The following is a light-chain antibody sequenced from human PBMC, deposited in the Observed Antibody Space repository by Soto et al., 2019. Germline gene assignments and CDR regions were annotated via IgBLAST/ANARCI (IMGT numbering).Light chain of an antibody. J-gene: IGKJ3*01. CDR1: QSVSSSY. CDR2: GAS. V-gene: IGKV3-20*01. Sequence: EIVLTQSPGTLSLSPGERATLSCRASQSVSSSYLAWYQQKPGQAPRLLIYGASSRATGIPDRFSGSGSGTDFTLSISRLEPEDVAVYYCQQYGSSPFTFGPGTKVEIK. CDR3: QQYGSSPFT.